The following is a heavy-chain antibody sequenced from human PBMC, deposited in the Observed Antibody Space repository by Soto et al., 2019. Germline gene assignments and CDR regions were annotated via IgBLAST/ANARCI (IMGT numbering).Heavy chain of an antibody. J-gene: IGHJ6*02. Sequence: GGSLRLACAASGFTFSSYWMTWVRQAPGKGLEWVANIKQDGGEEYYVGSVKGRFTISRDNAKNSLYLQMNSLRAEDTAVYYCARADYYYGMDVWGQGTTVTVSS. CDR1: GFTFSSYW. CDR3: ARADYYYGMDV. V-gene: IGHV3-7*01. CDR2: IKQDGGEE.